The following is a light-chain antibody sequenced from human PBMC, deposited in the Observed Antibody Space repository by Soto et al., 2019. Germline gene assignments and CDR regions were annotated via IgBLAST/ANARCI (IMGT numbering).Light chain of an antibody. CDR1: QSVSTY. CDR3: QQRSKWPRT. CDR2: DAS. J-gene: IGKJ1*01. V-gene: IGKV3-11*01. Sequence: EIVFTRCPATLSLSPGERTTLSCRASQSVSTYLAWFQQVPGQAPRPLIYDASNRATGIPARFRGSGSGTDFTLTISSLEPEDFAVYYCQQRSKWPRTFGQGTKVDIK.